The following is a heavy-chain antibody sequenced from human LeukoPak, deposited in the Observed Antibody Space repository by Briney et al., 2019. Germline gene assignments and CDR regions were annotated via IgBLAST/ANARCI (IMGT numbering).Heavy chain of an antibody. CDR3: ARVGYSYSINDWSRTGLGAYPTKYYYYMDV. D-gene: IGHD5-18*01. CDR2: SSNIEGT. Sequence: SETLSLTCTVSGVSISIFYWTWIRQPPGKGLEWIGYSSNIEGTYYNPSLKSRVTISLDTSKNQISLKVSSVTAADTAVYYCARVGYSYSINDWSRTGLGAYPTKYYYYMDVWGKGTTVTVSS. V-gene: IGHV4-4*08. CDR1: GVSISIFY. J-gene: IGHJ6*03.